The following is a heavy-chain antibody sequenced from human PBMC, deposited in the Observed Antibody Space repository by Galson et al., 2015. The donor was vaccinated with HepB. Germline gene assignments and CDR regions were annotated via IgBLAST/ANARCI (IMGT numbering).Heavy chain of an antibody. Sequence: SLRLSCAASGFTFSSYAMSWVRQAPGKGLEWVSAISGSGGSTYYADSVKGRFTISRDNSKNTLYLQMNSLRAEDTAVYYCAKGYGSGSYYPSFDYWGQGTLVTVSS. D-gene: IGHD3-10*01. V-gene: IGHV3-23*01. CDR2: ISGSGGST. J-gene: IGHJ4*02. CDR1: GFTFSSYA. CDR3: AKGYGSGSYYPSFDY.